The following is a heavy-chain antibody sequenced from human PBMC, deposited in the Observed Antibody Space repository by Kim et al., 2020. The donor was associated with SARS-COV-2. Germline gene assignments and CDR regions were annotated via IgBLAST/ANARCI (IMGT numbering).Heavy chain of an antibody. V-gene: IGHV1-2*02. CDR1: GYTFTGYY. CDR3: ARVILTTGTTYYYYGMDV. CDR2: INPNSGGT. J-gene: IGHJ6*02. D-gene: IGHD1-1*01. Sequence: ASVKVSCKASGYTFTGYYMHWVRQAPGQGLEWMGWINPNSGGTNYAQKFQGRVTMTRDTSISTAYMELSRLRSDDTAVYYCARVILTTGTTYYYYGMDVWGQGTTVTVSS.